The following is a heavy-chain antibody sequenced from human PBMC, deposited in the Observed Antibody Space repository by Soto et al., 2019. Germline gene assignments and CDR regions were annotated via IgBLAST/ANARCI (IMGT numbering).Heavy chain of an antibody. CDR3: ARIQGYCSGGSCYFQTPFDY. J-gene: IGHJ4*02. D-gene: IGHD2-15*01. Sequence: SLRLSCAASGFTFSNYWMSWVRQAPRKGLEWVANIKQDGSEKYYVDSVKGRFTISRDNAKNSLYLQMNSLRAEDTAVYYCARIQGYCSGGSCYFQTPFDYWGQGTLVTVSS. CDR1: GFTFSNYW. V-gene: IGHV3-7*05. CDR2: IKQDGSEK.